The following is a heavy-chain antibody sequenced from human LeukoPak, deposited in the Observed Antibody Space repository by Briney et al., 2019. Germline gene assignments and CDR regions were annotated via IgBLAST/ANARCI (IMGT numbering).Heavy chain of an antibody. Sequence: GGSLRLSCAASGFTFSSYSTNWVRQAPGKGLEWVSSISSSSSYIYYADSVKGRFTISRDNAKNSLYLQMNSLRAEDTAVYYCARGLPYSSSPNWFDPWGQGTLVTVSS. J-gene: IGHJ5*02. CDR1: GFTFSSYS. CDR2: ISSSSSYI. D-gene: IGHD6-13*01. CDR3: ARGLPYSSSPNWFDP. V-gene: IGHV3-21*01.